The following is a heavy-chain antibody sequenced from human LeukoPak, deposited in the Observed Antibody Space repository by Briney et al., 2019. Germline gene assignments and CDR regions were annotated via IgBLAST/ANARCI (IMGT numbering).Heavy chain of an antibody. CDR1: GGSISSSNW. CDR2: IYHSGST. J-gene: IGHJ3*02. V-gene: IGHV4-4*02. Sequence: PSETLSLTCAVSGGSISSSNWWSWVRQPPGKGLEWIGEIYHSGSTNYNPSLKSRVTISVDTSKNQFSLKLSSVTAADTAVYYCASHNDWDAFDIWGQGTMVTVSS. D-gene: IGHD3-9*01. CDR3: ASHNDWDAFDI.